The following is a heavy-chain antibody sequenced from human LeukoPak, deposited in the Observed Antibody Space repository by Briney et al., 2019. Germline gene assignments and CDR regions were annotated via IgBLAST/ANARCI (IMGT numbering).Heavy chain of an antibody. D-gene: IGHD6-19*01. V-gene: IGHV3-53*04. CDR1: GLTVSTYY. J-gene: IGHJ4*02. CDR2: IYGAGDT. Sequence: GGSLRLSCAASGLTVSTYYMSWVRQAPGKGLEWVAVIYGAGDTYYDDSVQGRFTISRHNSENPLFLQLNRVTGADTAVYHCARGGRSGLSTGSLDYWRQRTMLTLPS. CDR3: ARGGRSGLSTGSLDY.